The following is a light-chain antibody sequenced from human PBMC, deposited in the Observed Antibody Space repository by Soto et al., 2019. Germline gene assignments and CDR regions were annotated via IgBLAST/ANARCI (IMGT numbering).Light chain of an antibody. V-gene: IGKV1-39*01. CDR1: RSISSY. Sequence: DIQMTQSPSSLSASVGDRVTITCRASRSISSYLNWYQQKPGKAPKLLIYAASSLQSGVPSRFSGSGSGTDFTLTISSLQPEDFATYYCLETFGQGTKVDI. CDR3: LET. J-gene: IGKJ1*01. CDR2: AAS.